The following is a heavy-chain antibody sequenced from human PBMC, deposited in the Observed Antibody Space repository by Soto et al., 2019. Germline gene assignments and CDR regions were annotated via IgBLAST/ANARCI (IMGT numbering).Heavy chain of an antibody. CDR3: TRWNGYGDL. D-gene: IGHD1-1*01. J-gene: IGHJ5*02. CDR1: GFSFSTYG. V-gene: IGHV3-23*01. CDR2: VSGGSGVT. Sequence: EMQLLEAGGGLVQPGGSLRLSCVVSGFSFSTYGVTWVRQAPGKGLEWVCGVSGGSGVTHYTDSVKGRFNISGDDSKKQVYLQMHSLWGEDTAVYYCTRWNGYGDLWGQGTLVTVSS.